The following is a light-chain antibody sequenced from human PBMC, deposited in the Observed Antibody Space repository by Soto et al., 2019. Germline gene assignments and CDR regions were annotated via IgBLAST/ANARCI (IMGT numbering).Light chain of an antibody. Sequence: QSVLTQPASVSGSPGQSITISCTGSSSDVCAYNFVSWYQHHPGKAPKLILYEVTTRPSGVSSRFSGSKSGNTASLTISGLQADDEANYYCSSYTSSNTPYVFGTGTKVTVL. V-gene: IGLV2-14*01. CDR3: SSYTSSNTPYV. CDR1: SSDVCAYNF. CDR2: EVT. J-gene: IGLJ1*01.